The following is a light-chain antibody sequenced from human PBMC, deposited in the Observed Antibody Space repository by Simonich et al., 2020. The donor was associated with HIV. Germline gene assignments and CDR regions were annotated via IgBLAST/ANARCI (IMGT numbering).Light chain of an antibody. CDR2: WAS. J-gene: IGKJ1*01. V-gene: IGKV4-1*01. Sequence: DIVMTQSPDSLAVSLGERATINCKSSQSVLYSSNNKNDLAWYQQKPGQPPKLRIYWASTRESGVPDRFSGSGSGTDFTLTISSLQAEDVAVYYCQQYYSSPRTFGQGTKVEIK. CDR1: QSVLYSSNNKND. CDR3: QQYYSSPRT.